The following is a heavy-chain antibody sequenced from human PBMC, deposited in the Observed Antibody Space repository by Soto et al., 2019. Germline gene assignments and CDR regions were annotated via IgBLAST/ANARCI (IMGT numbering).Heavy chain of an antibody. CDR3: ARNIAASSDYYYYGMDV. J-gene: IGHJ6*02. D-gene: IGHD6-6*01. Sequence: SGPTLVNPTQTLTLTCTFSGFSLSTSGMCVSWIRQPPGKALEWLALIDCDDDKYYSTSLKTRLTISKDTSKNQVVLTMTNMDPVNTATYYCARNIAASSDYYYYGMDVCGQATTVTVSS. V-gene: IGHV2-70*01. CDR2: IDCDDDK. CDR1: GFSLSTSGMC.